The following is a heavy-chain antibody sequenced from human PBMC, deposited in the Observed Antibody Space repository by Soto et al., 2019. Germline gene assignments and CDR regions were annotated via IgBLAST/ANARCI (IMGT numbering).Heavy chain of an antibody. CDR3: ARESDWPRGYFES. D-gene: IGHD2-21*01. CDR1: GGSISSGYYF. Sequence: QVQLQESGPGLVKPSQTLSLTCTVSGGSISSGYYFCTWIRQLPGKGLEWIGYISYSGSTQYNPSLKRRVNISVDTSENQFSLKLSSVTAADTAVYYCARESDWPRGYFESWGQGALVTVSS. J-gene: IGHJ4*02. V-gene: IGHV4-31*03. CDR2: ISYSGST.